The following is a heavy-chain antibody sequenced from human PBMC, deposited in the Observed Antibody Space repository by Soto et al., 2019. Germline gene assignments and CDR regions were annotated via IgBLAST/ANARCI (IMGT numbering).Heavy chain of an antibody. CDR2: ISYDGSNK. CDR3: AKDQRGYSSSWYRVPFEY. V-gene: IGHV3-30*18. J-gene: IGHJ4*02. D-gene: IGHD6-13*01. Sequence: GGSLRLSCAASGFTFSSYGMHWVRQAPGKGLEWVAVISYDGSNKYYADSVKGRFTISRDNSKNTLYLQMNSPRAEDTAVYYCAKDQRGYSSSWYRVPFEYWGQGTLVTVSA. CDR1: GFTFSSYG.